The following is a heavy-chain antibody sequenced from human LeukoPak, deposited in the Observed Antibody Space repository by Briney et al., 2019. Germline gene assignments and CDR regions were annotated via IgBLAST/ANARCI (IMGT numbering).Heavy chain of an antibody. D-gene: IGHD3-22*01. V-gene: IGHV3-23*01. CDR2: ISGSGGST. CDR1: GFTFSSYA. Sequence: GASLRLSCAASGFTFSSYAMSWVRQAPGKGLEWVSAISGSGGSTYHADSVKGRFTISRDNSKNTLYLQMNSLRAEDTAVYYCARDHIVVVITGVDYWGQGTLVTVSS. J-gene: IGHJ4*02. CDR3: ARDHIVVVITGVDY.